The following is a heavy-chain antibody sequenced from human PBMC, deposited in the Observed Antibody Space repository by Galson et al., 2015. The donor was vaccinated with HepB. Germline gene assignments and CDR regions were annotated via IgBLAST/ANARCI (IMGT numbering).Heavy chain of an antibody. CDR2: ISYDGSNK. D-gene: IGHD1-26*01. CDR1: GFTFSSYA. V-gene: IGHV3-30*04. CDR3: ARDRMSGSYVDY. J-gene: IGHJ4*02. Sequence: SLRLSCAASGFTFSSYAMHWVRQAPGKGLEWVAVISYDGSNKYYADSVKGRFTISRDNSKNTLYLQMNSLRAEDTAVYYCARDRMSGSYVDYWGQGTLVTVSS.